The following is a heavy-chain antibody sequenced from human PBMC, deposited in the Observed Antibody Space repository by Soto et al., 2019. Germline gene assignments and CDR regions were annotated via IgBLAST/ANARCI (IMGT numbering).Heavy chain of an antibody. V-gene: IGHV3-66*01. CDR2: IYSGGTT. Sequence: EVQLVESGGGLVQPGESLRLSCAGYGFTVSSNYMSWVRHAPGEGLEWVSLIYSGGTTDYADSVKGRFTISRDNSKNTLYLQMNSLRAEDTAVYYCAARNIVPPYWGQGTLVTVSS. D-gene: IGHD5-12*01. J-gene: IGHJ4*02. CDR3: AARNIVPPY. CDR1: GFTVSSNY.